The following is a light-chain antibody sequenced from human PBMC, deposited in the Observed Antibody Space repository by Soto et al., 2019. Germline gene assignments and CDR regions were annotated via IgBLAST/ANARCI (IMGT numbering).Light chain of an antibody. Sequence: AIQVTQSPSSLSASVGDRVTITCRTSQGIRDGLGWYQQKPGEAPKLLIYDISSLRSGVPSRFSGSGSGTDFTLTISSLQPEDFATYYCLQDYDYPWTFGQGTKVEIK. J-gene: IGKJ1*01. CDR3: LQDYDYPWT. CDR2: DIS. V-gene: IGKV1-6*01. CDR1: QGIRDG.